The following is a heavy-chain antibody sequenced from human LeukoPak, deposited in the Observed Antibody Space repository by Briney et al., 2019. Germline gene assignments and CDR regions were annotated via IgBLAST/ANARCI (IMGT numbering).Heavy chain of an antibody. D-gene: IGHD3-22*01. CDR1: GGSFSGYY. CDR2: INHSGST. V-gene: IGHV4-34*01. J-gene: IGHJ4*02. Sequence: SETLSLTCAVYGGSFSGYYWSWIRQPPGKGLEWIGEINHSGSTNYNPSLKSRVTISVDTSKNQFSLKLSSVTAADTAVYYCARAPGSSGYLTYFDYWGQGTLVTVSS. CDR3: ARAPGSSGYLTYFDY.